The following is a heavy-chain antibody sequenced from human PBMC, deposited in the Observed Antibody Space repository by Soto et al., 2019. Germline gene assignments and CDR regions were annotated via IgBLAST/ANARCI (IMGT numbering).Heavy chain of an antibody. CDR2: ICRSSNYI. D-gene: IGHD1-26*01. CDR1: GFTLSNYA. Sequence: WGSLGLSCAASGFTLSNYAVTGVRQTPGKGLEWLSYICRSSNYIHYADTVRGLITVSKDDAKNSLYLQMNSLRAEDTAEYNCTRDRWTYRAVWESNHWGQGTPVTVSS. CDR3: TRDRWTYRAVWESNH. V-gene: IGHV3-21*05. J-gene: IGHJ5*02.